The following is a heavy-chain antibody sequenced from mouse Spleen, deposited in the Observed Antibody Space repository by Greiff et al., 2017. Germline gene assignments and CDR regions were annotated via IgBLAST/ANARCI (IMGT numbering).Heavy chain of an antibody. CDR3: ARTTVVATDYAMDY. V-gene: IGHV1-26*01. J-gene: IGHJ4*01. CDR1: GYTFTDYY. D-gene: IGHD1-1*01. Sequence: EVQLQQSGPELVKPGASVKISCKASGYTFTDYYMNWVKQSHGKSLEWIGDINPNNGGTSYNQKFKGKATLTVDKSSSTAYMELRSLTSEDSAVYYCARTTVVATDYAMDYWGQGTSVTVSS. CDR2: INPNNGGT.